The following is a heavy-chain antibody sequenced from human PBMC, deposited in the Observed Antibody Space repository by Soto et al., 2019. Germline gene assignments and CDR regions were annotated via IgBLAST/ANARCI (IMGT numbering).Heavy chain of an antibody. V-gene: IGHV1-18*01. CDR1: GYTFTYYG. Sequence: QVPLVQSGAEVKRPGASVKVSCKASGYTFTYYGINWVRQAPGQGLEWVGWISTYNGNTNFAQKLQGRVTMTTDTSTSTAYMELRSLRSDDTAVYYCARSYCNGASCYSSEFVYWGQGTLVTVSS. J-gene: IGHJ4*02. D-gene: IGHD2-15*01. CDR2: ISTYNGNT. CDR3: ARSYCNGASCYSSEFVY.